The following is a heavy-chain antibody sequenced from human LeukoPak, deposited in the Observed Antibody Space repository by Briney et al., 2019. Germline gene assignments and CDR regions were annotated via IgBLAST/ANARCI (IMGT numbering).Heavy chain of an antibody. D-gene: IGHD3-10*01. Sequence: SETLSLTCAVYGGSFSGYYWSWIRQPPGKGLEWIGEINHSGSTNYNPSLKSRVTISVDTSKNQFSLKLSSVTAADTAVYYCARRLYLLWFGQHGMDVWGQGTTVTVSS. CDR2: INHSGST. CDR1: GGSFSGYY. CDR3: ARRLYLLWFGQHGMDV. V-gene: IGHV4-34*01. J-gene: IGHJ6*02.